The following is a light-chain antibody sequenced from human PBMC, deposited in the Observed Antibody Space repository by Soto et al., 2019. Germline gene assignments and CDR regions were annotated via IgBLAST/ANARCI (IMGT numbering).Light chain of an antibody. J-gene: IGKJ5*01. Sequence: EIVMTQSPVTLSFSPGERATLSCRASQSVSSYLAWYQQKPGQAPRLLIYDASNRATGVPARFSGGGSGTDFTLTISSLEPEDFAVYYCQHRGAFGQGTRLEIK. CDR2: DAS. CDR1: QSVSSY. V-gene: IGKV3-11*01. CDR3: QHRGA.